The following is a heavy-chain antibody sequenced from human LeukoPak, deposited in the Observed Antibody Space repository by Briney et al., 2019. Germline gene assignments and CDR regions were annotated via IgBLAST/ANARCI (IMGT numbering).Heavy chain of an antibody. CDR3: ARDHCSSTSCYANWFDP. D-gene: IGHD2-2*01. CDR1: GGXFSGYY. J-gene: IGHJ5*02. V-gene: IGHV4-34*01. Sequence: SETLSLTCAVYGGXFSGYYCSWIRQPPGKGLEWIGQINHSGSTNYNPSLKSRVTISVDTSKNNFSLKLSSVTAADTAVYYCARDHCSSTSCYANWFDPQGQGTLVTVAS. CDR2: INHSGST.